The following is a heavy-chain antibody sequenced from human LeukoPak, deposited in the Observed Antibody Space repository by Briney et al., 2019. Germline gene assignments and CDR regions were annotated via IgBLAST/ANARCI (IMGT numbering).Heavy chain of an antibody. D-gene: IGHD5-12*01. V-gene: IGHV4-61*02. CDR1: GGSISSGSYY. Sequence: ASETLSLTCTVSGGSISSGSYYWSWIRQPAGKGLEWIGRIYTSGSTNYNPSLKSRVTMSVDTSKNQFSLKLSSVTAADTAVYYCAREEGGYSGYDWFHYYYYYMDVWGKGTTVTISS. J-gene: IGHJ6*03. CDR3: AREEGGYSGYDWFHYYYYYMDV. CDR2: IYTSGST.